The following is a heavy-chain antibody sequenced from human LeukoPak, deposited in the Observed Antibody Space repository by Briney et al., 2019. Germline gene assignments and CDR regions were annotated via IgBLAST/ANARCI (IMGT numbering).Heavy chain of an antibody. CDR1: GGSISSGGYS. Sequence: SETLSLTCAVSGGSISSGGYSWSWIRQPPGKGLEWIGEINHSGITNYNPSLKSRVSISADTSKNQFSLKLNSVTAADTAVYYCAREPLTTVVTPFDCWGQGTLVTVSS. CDR3: AREPLTTVVTPFDC. J-gene: IGHJ4*02. V-gene: IGHV4-34*01. D-gene: IGHD4-23*01. CDR2: INHSGIT.